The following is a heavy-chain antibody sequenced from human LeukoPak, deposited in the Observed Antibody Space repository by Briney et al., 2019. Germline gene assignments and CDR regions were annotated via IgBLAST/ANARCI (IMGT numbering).Heavy chain of an antibody. J-gene: IGHJ4*02. CDR1: GFTFSTYA. D-gene: IGHD6-13*01. CDR2: ISGSGGGT. CDR3: AKGKAAAGY. V-gene: IGHV3-23*01. Sequence: GGSLRLSCAASGFTFSTYAMSWVRQAAGKGLEWVSLISGSGGGTYYADSVKGRFTISRDNSKNTLYLQLNSLRAEDTAVYYCAKGKAAAGYWGQGTLVTVSS.